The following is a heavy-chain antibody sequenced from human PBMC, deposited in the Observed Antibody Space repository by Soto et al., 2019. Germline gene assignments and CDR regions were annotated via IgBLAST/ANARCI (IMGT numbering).Heavy chain of an antibody. V-gene: IGHV1-69*01. D-gene: IGHD1-7*01. CDR2: IIPMYGTA. CDR3: TRESNWDYQGGYTYGMDV. Sequence: QVQLVQSGAEVKKPGSSVKVSCKASGGTFTRHGLSWVRQAPGQGLEWVGGIIPMYGTANFAQKFRGRGTITADESTSTAYMEMSSLSSEETAVYYCTRESNWDYQGGYTYGMDVWGPGTTVTVSS. CDR1: GGTFTRHG. J-gene: IGHJ6*02.